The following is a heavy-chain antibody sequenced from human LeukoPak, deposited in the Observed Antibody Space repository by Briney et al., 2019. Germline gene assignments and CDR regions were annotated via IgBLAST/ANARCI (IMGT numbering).Heavy chain of an antibody. V-gene: IGHV5-51*01. J-gene: IGHJ6*02. CDR1: GYSFTSYW. CDR3: ARSSSNWAYYYGMDV. CDR2: IYPGDSDT. Sequence: GESLKISCKGSGYSFTSYWIGWVRPMPGKGLEWMGIIYPGDSDTRYSPSFQGQVTISADKSISTAYLQWSSLKASDTAMYYCARSSSNWAYYYGMDVWGQGTTVTVSS. D-gene: IGHD6-13*01.